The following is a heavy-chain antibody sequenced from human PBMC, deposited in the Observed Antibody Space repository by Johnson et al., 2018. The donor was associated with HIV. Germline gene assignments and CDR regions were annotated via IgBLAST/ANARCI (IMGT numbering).Heavy chain of an antibody. CDR1: GFTVSSYA. V-gene: IGHV3-30*04. CDR2: ISYDGSNK. CDR3: AREGRLGSYLGGVAFDI. D-gene: IGHD1-26*01. Sequence: VQLVESGGGLIQPGGSLRLSCAASGFTVSSYAMHWVRQAPGKGLEWVAVISYDGSNKYYADSVKGRFTISRDNSKNTLYLQMNSLRAEDTAVYYCAREGRLGSYLGGVAFDIWGQGTMVTVSS. J-gene: IGHJ3*02.